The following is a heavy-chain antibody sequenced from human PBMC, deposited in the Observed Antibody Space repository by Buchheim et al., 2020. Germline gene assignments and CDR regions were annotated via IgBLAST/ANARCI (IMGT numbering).Heavy chain of an antibody. CDR3: ARRSSSGYFDS. Sequence: QVQLQESGPGLVKPSETLSLTCSVSGGSVSSGTYYWSWIRQPPEKTLEWIGYIYYSGSTSYNPSLKRRVTMSVDTSKNQFSLRLSSVTAADTAVYYCARRSSSGYFDSWGQGTL. CDR2: IYYSGST. J-gene: IGHJ4*02. CDR1: GGSVSSGTYY. V-gene: IGHV4-61*01. D-gene: IGHD6-13*01.